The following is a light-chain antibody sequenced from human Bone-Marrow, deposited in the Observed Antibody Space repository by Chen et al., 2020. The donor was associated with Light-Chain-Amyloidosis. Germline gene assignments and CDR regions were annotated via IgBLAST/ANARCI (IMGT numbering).Light chain of an antibody. Sequence: NFMLTQTHSVSESPGETVIISCTRSSGSIATNYVQWYQQRPGSSPTTVIYEDDQSPSGVPDRFSGSIDRSSNSASLTISGLKTEDEADYYCQSYQGSSQGVFGGGTKLTVL. CDR2: EDD. CDR1: SGSIATNY. V-gene: IGLV6-57*01. J-gene: IGLJ3*02. CDR3: QSYQGSSQGV.